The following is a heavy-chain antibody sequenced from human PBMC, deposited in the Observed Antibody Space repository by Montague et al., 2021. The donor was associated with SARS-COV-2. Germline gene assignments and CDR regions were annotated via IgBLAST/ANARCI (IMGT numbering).Heavy chain of an antibody. V-gene: IGHV4-39*07. CDR2: IYYSGST. D-gene: IGHD2-15*01. CDR1: GGSISSSCYY. Sequence: SETLSLICTVSGGSISSSCYYWGRMRQRPGMGLEWFGCIYYSGSTYYNPNLKSRVTISVDTSQNQFFLKLSSVTAADTAVYDCARVITRQNTIVVEGLYYLDYWGQGTLVTVSS. CDR3: ARVITRQNTIVVEGLYYLDY. J-gene: IGHJ4*02.